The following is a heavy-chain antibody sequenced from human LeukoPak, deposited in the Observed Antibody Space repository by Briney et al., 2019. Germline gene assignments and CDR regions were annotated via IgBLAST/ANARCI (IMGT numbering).Heavy chain of an antibody. CDR1: GFTFSSYG. V-gene: IGHV3-23*01. D-gene: IGHD6-19*01. CDR2: ISGSGGST. Sequence: RGSLRLSCAASGFTFSSYGMSWVRQAPGEGLEWVSAISGSGGSTYYADSVKGRFTISRDNSKNTLYLQMTSLSAEETDVYYCAKAGSSSGWHSVGYWGQGTLVTVSS. CDR3: AKAGSSSGWHSVGY. J-gene: IGHJ4*02.